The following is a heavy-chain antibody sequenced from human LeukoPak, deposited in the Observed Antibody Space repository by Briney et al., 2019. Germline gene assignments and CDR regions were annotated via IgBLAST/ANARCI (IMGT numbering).Heavy chain of an antibody. Sequence: PSGTLSLTCAVSGGSIATSSYYWGWIRQPPEKGLEWIGSIYYTGGTYYSPSLKSRVTISVDTSKNQFSLKLSSVTAADTAVYYCARHGETRVTLVEVYYFDYWGQGTLVTVSS. D-gene: IGHD4-11*01. CDR2: IYYTGGT. V-gene: IGHV4-39*01. CDR1: GGSIATSSYY. CDR3: ARHGETRVTLVEVYYFDY. J-gene: IGHJ4*02.